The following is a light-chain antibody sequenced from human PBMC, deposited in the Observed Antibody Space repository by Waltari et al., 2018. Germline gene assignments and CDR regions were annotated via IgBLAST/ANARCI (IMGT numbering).Light chain of an antibody. CDR2: TAS. CDR1: QSITNY. Sequence: DIQMTQSPSSLSASVGDRVTVTCRARQSITNYLNWYQQRPGEAPKLLIHTASSLQSGVPSRFSGSGSVTDFSLTISTLQPEDFATYYCQQSYSFPRTFGQGTKVEI. J-gene: IGKJ1*01. V-gene: IGKV1-39*01. CDR3: QQSYSFPRT.